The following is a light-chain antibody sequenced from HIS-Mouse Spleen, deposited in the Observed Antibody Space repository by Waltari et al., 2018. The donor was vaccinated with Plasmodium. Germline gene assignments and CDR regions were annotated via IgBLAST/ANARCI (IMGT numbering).Light chain of an antibody. CDR1: IGDKY. CDR2: DNN. Sequence: QSVFTQPPSVSAAPGQKGTNIGDKYLSLYQQLPGTAPKPLIYDNNKRPSGIPDRFSGSKSGTSATLGITGLQTGDEADYYCGTWDSSLSAGVVFGGGTKLTVL. J-gene: IGLJ2*01. V-gene: IGLV1-51*01. CDR3: GTWDSSLSAGVV.